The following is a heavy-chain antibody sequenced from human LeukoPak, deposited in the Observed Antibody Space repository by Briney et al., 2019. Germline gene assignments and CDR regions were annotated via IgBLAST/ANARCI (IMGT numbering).Heavy chain of an antibody. CDR1: GGSFSGYY. Sequence: SETLSLTCAVYGGSFSGYYWSWIRQPPGKGLEWIGEIKHSGSTYYNPSLKSRVTISVDTSKNQFSLKLNSVTAADTAVYYCAREGSSWYDYWGQGTLVTVSS. CDR2: IKHSGST. D-gene: IGHD6-13*01. J-gene: IGHJ4*02. CDR3: AREGSSWYDY. V-gene: IGHV4-34*01.